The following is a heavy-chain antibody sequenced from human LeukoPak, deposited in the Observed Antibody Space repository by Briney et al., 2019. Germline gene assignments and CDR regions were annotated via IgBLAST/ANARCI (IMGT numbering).Heavy chain of an antibody. CDR2: INPNSGGT. D-gene: IGHD3-10*01. Sequence: ASVKVSCKASGYIFIGYYIHWVRQAPGQGLEWIGWINPNSGGTKYEQKFQGRVTMTRDTSISTAYMDLGRLTSDDTTVYYCTRDQRQNSGLYWGQGTLVTVSS. CDR1: GYIFIGYY. CDR3: TRDQRQNSGLY. V-gene: IGHV1-2*02. J-gene: IGHJ4*02.